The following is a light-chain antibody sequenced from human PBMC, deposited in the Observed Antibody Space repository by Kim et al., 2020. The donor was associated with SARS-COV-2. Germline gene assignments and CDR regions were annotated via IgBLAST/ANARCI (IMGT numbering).Light chain of an antibody. Sequence: SYELTQPLSVSVALGQTASITCGGDNTGSKHVHWYQQKAGQAPVLVIYRDSSRPAEIPERFSGPNSGNTATLTVSRAQAGDEADYYCQVWDNNTWVFGAGTKLTVL. J-gene: IGLJ3*02. CDR3: QVWDNNTWV. CDR2: RDS. CDR1: NTGSKH. V-gene: IGLV3-9*01.